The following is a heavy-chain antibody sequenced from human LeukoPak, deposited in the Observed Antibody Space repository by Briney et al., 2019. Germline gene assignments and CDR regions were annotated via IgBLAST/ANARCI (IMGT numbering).Heavy chain of an antibody. Sequence: SETLSLTCTVSGDSISTSNSYWGWIRQPPGKGLEWIGSIYYSGNTYYNASLKSRVTISVDTSKNQFSLKLSSVTAADTAVYYCARGRTRGQQLVGGRNYYYYYYMDVWGKGTTVTVSS. J-gene: IGHJ6*03. D-gene: IGHD6-13*01. CDR3: ARGRTRGQQLVGGRNYYYYYYMDV. CDR2: IYYSGNT. V-gene: IGHV4-39*01. CDR1: GDSISTSNSY.